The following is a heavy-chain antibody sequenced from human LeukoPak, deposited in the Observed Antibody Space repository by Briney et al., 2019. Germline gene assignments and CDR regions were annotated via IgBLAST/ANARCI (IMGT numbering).Heavy chain of an antibody. CDR1: DGSTTGYY. D-gene: IGHD4-11*01. CDR3: ARDSNIARFFI. J-gene: IGHJ4*02. Sequence: SETLSLTCSVSDGSTTGYYWSWIRQPPGKGLEWIAYVYYTGRTLYNPSLESRVTISVDTSKTQFSLTVTSVTAADTAVYFCARDSNIARFFIWGQGTLVTVSS. V-gene: IGHV4-59*12. CDR2: VYYTGRT.